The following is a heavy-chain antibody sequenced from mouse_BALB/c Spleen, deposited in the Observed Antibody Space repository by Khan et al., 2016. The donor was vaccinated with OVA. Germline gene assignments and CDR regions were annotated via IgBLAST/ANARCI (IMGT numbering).Heavy chain of an antibody. CDR2: SYPGSGYT. J-gene: IGHJ3*01. CDR1: GYTFTDYL. Sequence: QVQLKASGPELVKPGASVKMSCKASGYTFTDYLINWVKQRTGQGLEWIGESYPGSGYTNYNEKFKGKATLTSDKSSNTAYIQLSSLTSEDSAVYFCARAGYGGFAYWGQGTLVTVSA. V-gene: IGHV1-77*01. CDR3: ARAGYGGFAY. D-gene: IGHD3-2*02.